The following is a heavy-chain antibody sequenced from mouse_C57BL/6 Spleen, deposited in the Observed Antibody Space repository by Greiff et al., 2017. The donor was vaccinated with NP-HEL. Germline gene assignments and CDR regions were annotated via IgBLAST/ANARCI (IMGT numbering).Heavy chain of an antibody. CDR3: TEDGTFAY. V-gene: IGHV6-3*01. D-gene: IGHD4-1*01. CDR1: GFTFSNYW. J-gene: IGHJ3*01. CDR2: IRLKSDNYAT. Sequence: EVKVEESGGGLVQPGGSMKLSCVASGFTFSNYWMNWVRQSPEKGLEWVAQIRLKSDNYATHYAESVKGRFTISRDDSKSSVYLQMNNLRAEDTGIYYCTEDGTFAYWGQGTLVTVSA.